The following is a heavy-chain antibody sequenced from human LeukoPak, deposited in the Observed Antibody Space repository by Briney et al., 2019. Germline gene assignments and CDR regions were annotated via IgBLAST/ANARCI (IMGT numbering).Heavy chain of an antibody. D-gene: IGHD3-22*01. CDR1: GGSISSGSYY. V-gene: IGHV4-61*02. CDR3: ARTYYYDSSGLGDAFDI. Sequence: SQTLSLTCTVSGGSISSGSYYWRWIRQPAGKGLEWIGRIYTSGSTNYNPSLKSRVTISVDTSKNQFSLRLSSVTAADTAVYCCARTYYYDSSGLGDAFDIWGQGTMVTVSS. J-gene: IGHJ3*02. CDR2: IYTSGST.